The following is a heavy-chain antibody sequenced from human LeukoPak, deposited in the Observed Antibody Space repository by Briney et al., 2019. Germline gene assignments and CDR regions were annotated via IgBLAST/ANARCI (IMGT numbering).Heavy chain of an antibody. J-gene: IGHJ4*02. CDR3: ARDRNADFWSGYYTNYFDY. CDR1: GFTFSSYE. Sequence: GGSLRLSCAASGFTFSSYEMNWVRQAPGKGLEWVSYISSSGSTIYYADSVKGRFTISRDNAKNSLYLQMNSLRAEDTAVYFCARDRNADFWSGYYTNYFDYWGQGTLVTVSS. V-gene: IGHV3-48*03. CDR2: ISSSGSTI. D-gene: IGHD3-3*01.